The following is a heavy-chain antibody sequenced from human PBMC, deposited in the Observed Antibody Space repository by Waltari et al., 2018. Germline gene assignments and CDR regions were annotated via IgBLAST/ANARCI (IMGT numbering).Heavy chain of an antibody. CDR3: ATLKFLGATEDY. D-gene: IGHD3-16*01. V-gene: IGHV3-48*01. CDR1: GFTFSSES. Sequence: EVQLVESGGGLVQPGGSLRLSCAASGFTFSSESMNWVPQAPGQGLEWVSYIISSTSTIYYADSVRGRFTISRDNAKNSLYLQMNSLRAEDTAVYYCATLKFLGATEDYWGQGTLVTVSS. CDR2: IISSTSTI. J-gene: IGHJ4*02.